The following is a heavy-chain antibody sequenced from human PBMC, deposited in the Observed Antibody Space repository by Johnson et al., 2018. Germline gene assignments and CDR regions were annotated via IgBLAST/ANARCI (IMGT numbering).Heavy chain of an antibody. Sequence: VQLVESGGGVVQPGRSLRLSCAASGFTFSSYGMHWVRQAPGKGLEWVAVISYDGSNKYYADSVKGRFTISRDNSKNTLYLQMNSLRAEDTAVYYCARARGYSYEEDAFDIWGQGTTVTVSS. J-gene: IGHJ3*02. D-gene: IGHD5-18*01. CDR1: GFTFSSYG. V-gene: IGHV3-30*03. CDR3: ARARGYSYEEDAFDI. CDR2: ISYDGSNK.